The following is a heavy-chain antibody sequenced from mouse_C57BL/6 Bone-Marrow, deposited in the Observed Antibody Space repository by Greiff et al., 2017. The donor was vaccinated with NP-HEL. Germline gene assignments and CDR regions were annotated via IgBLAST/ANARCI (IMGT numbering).Heavy chain of an antibody. Sequence: QVTLKVSGPGILQPSQTLSLTCSFSGFSLSTFGMGVGWLRQPSGQGLVWLVHIWWDDDKYNHPALKSRPTTSNDTSNNQVFLKIAKVTTADTATYYCARIERIGYGNNPFAYWGQGTLVTVSA. D-gene: IGHD2-10*02. CDR3: ARIERIGYGNNPFAY. CDR2: IWWDDDK. V-gene: IGHV8-8*01. J-gene: IGHJ3*01. CDR1: GFSLSTFGMG.